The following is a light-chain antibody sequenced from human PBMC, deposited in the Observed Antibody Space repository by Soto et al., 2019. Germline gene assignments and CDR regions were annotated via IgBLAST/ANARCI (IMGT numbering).Light chain of an antibody. CDR2: DAS. CDR3: QQRSNWPPWK. J-gene: IGKJ1*01. CDR1: QSLSST. Sequence: EIMLTQYPGTLSSSPGGVADLXWRALQSLSSTSLAWYQHKTGEAARLIMYDASNRATGILARFSGSGSGTDFTLTISSREPADFAVYYCQQRSNWPPWKFGQGTKV. V-gene: IGKV3-11*01.